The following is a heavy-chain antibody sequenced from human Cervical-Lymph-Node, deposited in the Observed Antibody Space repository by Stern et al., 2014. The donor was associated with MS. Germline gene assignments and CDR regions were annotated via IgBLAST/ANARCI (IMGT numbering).Heavy chain of an antibody. CDR3: ARIHTVTSAFDY. Sequence: QVTFKESGPALVKPTQTLTLTCTFSGFSLSTSGMCVSWIRQPPGKALEWLALIDWDDDKDYSTSLKTRLTISKDTSKNQVVLTMTNMDPVDTATYYCARIHTVTSAFDYWGQGTLVTVSS. D-gene: IGHD4-17*01. V-gene: IGHV2-70*01. CDR2: IDWDDDK. CDR1: GFSLSTSGMC. J-gene: IGHJ4*02.